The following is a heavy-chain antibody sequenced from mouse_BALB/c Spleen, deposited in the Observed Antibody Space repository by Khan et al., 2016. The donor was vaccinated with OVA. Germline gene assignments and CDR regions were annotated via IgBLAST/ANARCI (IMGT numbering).Heavy chain of an antibody. CDR3: ARNGDYVHWYFDV. CDR2: IWRGGST. D-gene: IGHD2-13*01. J-gene: IGHJ1*01. CDR1: GFSLSSYG. Sequence: QGRRRRSGPGLVRPSQTLSTPGTVSGFSLSSYGVHWVRQSPGKGLEWLGVIWRGGSTDNNAALISSLSISKDNSNSQVFVKMNSLQANDTAIYYCARNGDYVHWYFDVWGAGTTVTVSS. V-gene: IGHV2-2*02.